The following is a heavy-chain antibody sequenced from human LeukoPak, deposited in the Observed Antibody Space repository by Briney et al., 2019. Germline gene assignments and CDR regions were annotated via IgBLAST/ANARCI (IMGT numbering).Heavy chain of an antibody. J-gene: IGHJ4*02. D-gene: IGHD7-27*01. CDR1: GGSISSSSYY. V-gene: IGHV4-39*07. CDR2: IYYSGST. Sequence: SETLSLTCTVSGGSISSSSYYWGWIRQPPGKGLEWIGSIYYSGSTYYNPSLKSRVTISVDTSKNQFSLKLSSVTAADTAVYYCARRTGIEDYYFDYWGQGTLVTVSS. CDR3: ARRTGIEDYYFDY.